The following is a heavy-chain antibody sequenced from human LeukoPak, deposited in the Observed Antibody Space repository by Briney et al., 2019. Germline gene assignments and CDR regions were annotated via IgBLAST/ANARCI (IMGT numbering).Heavy chain of an antibody. CDR2: ISWNSGSI. CDR3: AKSESSGWPIDAFDI. Sequence: PGGSLRLYCAASGFTFDDYAMHRVRQAQGKGLEWVSGISWNSGSIGYADSVKGRFTISRDNAKNSLYLQMNSLRAEDMALYYCAKSESSGWPIDAFDIWGQGTMVTVSS. CDR1: GFTFDDYA. J-gene: IGHJ3*02. V-gene: IGHV3-9*03. D-gene: IGHD6-19*01.